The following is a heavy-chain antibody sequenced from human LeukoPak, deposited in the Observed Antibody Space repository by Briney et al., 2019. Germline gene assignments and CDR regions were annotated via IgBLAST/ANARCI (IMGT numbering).Heavy chain of an antibody. Sequence: GSLRLSCAASGFTFSSYGMHWVRQAPGKGLEWVAVMSYDGSIESYADSVKGRFTISRDNSKNTLYLQMNSLRSEDTAVYYCAKVITYDSSGYYRHPDYWGQGTLVTVSS. J-gene: IGHJ4*02. CDR3: AKVITYDSSGYYRHPDY. CDR1: GFTFSSYG. CDR2: MSYDGSIE. D-gene: IGHD3-22*01. V-gene: IGHV3-30*18.